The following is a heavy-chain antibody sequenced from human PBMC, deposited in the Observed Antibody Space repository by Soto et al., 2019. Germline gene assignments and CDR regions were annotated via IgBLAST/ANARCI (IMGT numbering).Heavy chain of an antibody. J-gene: IGHJ3*02. Sequence: QITLKESGPTLVKPTQTLTLTCTFSGFSLSTSGVGVGWIRQPPGKALEWLALIYWDDDKRYSPSLKSRLTITKDTSKNHVVLTMTHMDPADTATYYCAHRPPTSYYDILTRRGAFDIWGQGTMVTVSS. D-gene: IGHD3-9*01. CDR1: GFSLSTSGVG. V-gene: IGHV2-5*02. CDR2: IYWDDDK. CDR3: AHRPPTSYYDILTRRGAFDI.